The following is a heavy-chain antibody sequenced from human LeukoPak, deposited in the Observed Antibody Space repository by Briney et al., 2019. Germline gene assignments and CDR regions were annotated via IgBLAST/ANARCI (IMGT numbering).Heavy chain of an antibody. D-gene: IGHD4/OR15-4a*01. Sequence: GGSLRLSCAASGFTFSRYWMSWVRQAPGKGLEWVANIKQDGSEKSYVDSVKGRFTISRDNSKNTLFLQMNSLGVEDTALYFCAKGFACAEDRCYGLDSWGQGILVIVSS. V-gene: IGHV3-7*03. CDR2: IKQDGSEK. J-gene: IGHJ4*02. CDR3: AKGFACAEDRCYGLDS. CDR1: GFTFSRYW.